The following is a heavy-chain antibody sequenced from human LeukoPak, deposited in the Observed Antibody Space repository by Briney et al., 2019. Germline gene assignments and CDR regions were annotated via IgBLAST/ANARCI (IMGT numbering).Heavy chain of an antibody. CDR3: AKERYSSGWYHPDYFDY. CDR1: GFTFSSYA. D-gene: IGHD6-19*01. Sequence: GGSLRLSCAASGFTFSSYAMSWVRQAPGKGLEWASAISGSGGSTYYADSVKGRFTISRDNSKNTLYLQMNSLRAEDTAVYYCAKERYSSGWYHPDYFDYWGQGTLVTVSS. J-gene: IGHJ4*02. V-gene: IGHV3-23*01. CDR2: ISGSGGST.